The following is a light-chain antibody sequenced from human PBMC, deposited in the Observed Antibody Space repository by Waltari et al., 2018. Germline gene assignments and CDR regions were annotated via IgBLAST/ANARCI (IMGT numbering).Light chain of an antibody. J-gene: IGKJ2*01. CDR2: DAS. CDR1: QSVSSY. V-gene: IGKV3-11*01. Sequence: EIVLKQSQATLSLSPGERATLSCRASQSVSSYLAWYQQKPGQSPRLLIYDASNRATGIPARFSGSGSGTDFTLTISSLEPEDFAVYYCQQRSNWPPYTFGQGTKLEIK. CDR3: QQRSNWPPYT.